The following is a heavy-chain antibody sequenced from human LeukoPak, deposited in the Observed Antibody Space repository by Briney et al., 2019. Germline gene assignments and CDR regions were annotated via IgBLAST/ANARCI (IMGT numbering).Heavy chain of an antibody. CDR3: ASLYYYYMDV. J-gene: IGHJ6*03. CDR2: INHSGST. CDR1: GFTFSSYW. V-gene: IGHV4-34*01. Sequence: GSLRLSCAASGFTFSSYWMSWVRQAPGKGLEWIGEINHSGSTNYNPSLKSRVTISVDTSKNQFSLKLSSVTAADTAVYYCASLYYYYMDVWGKGTTVTISS.